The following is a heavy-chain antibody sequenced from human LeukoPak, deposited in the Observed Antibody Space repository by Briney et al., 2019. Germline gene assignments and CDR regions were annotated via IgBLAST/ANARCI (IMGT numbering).Heavy chain of an antibody. J-gene: IGHJ5*02. CDR1: GGSISSSY. D-gene: IGHD2/OR15-2a*01. Sequence: PSETLSLTCTVSGGSISSSYWSWIRQPAGKGLGWIGRIYSSEGTNYNPSLKSRVTMSVGTSKNQLSLKLSSVTAADTAVYYCARTQYCTSTSCYWFDPWGQGTLVTVSS. V-gene: IGHV4-4*07. CDR3: ARTQYCTSTSCYWFDP. CDR2: IYSSEGT.